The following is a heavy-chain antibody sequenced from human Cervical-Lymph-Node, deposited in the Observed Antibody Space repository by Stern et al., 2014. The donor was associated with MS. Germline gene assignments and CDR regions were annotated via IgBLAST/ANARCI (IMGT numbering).Heavy chain of an antibody. CDR2: IIPILGTA. Sequence: VQLVQSGAEVMQPGSSVKVSCRASGGTFSSSAISWVRQAPGQGLEWMGGIIPILGTANYAQRFQGRVTITADESTTTAYMELSSLRSEDTAIYYCARIRDYSDGYYYYFGMDVWGQGTTVSVSS. CDR3: ARIRDYSDGYYYYFGMDV. CDR1: GGTFSSSA. D-gene: IGHD2-15*01. V-gene: IGHV1-69*01. J-gene: IGHJ6*02.